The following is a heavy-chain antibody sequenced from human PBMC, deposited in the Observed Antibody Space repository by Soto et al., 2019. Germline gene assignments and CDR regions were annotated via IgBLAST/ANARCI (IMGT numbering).Heavy chain of an antibody. J-gene: IGHJ3*02. V-gene: IGHV3-23*01. Sequence: EAQMLESGGGLVQPGESLRLSCAASGLTFSSHGMAWVRQAPGKGLEWGSSIDGDGTSTYYADSVKGRLPISRDNSKNTLYLQMNGLRDEDTAVYYCAKIFWLGKRDGFDIWGQGTMLAVSS. CDR3: AKIFWLGKRDGFDI. D-gene: IGHD3-9*01. CDR1: GLTFSSHG. CDR2: IDGDGTST.